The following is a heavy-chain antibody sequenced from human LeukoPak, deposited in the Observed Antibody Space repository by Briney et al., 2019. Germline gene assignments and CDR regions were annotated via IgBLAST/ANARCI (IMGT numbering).Heavy chain of an antibody. CDR1: GFTFSSFG. CDR3: AKDASTVTLHADY. Sequence: GGSLRLSCAASGFTFSSFGMHWVRQPPGKGLEWVAVLSYDGSNSFYADSVKGRFTISRDNSKNTLYLQMNSLRPEDTAVYYCAKDASTVTLHADYWGQGTLVTVSS. CDR2: LSYDGSNS. D-gene: IGHD4-17*01. V-gene: IGHV3-30*18. J-gene: IGHJ4*02.